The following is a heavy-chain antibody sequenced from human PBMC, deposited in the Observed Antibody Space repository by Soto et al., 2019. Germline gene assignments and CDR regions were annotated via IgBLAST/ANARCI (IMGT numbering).Heavy chain of an antibody. CDR2: IWYDGSNK. CDR3: ARDSDYSYMDV. J-gene: IGHJ6*03. Sequence: QVQLVESGGGVVQPGRSLRLSCAASGFTFSSYGMHWVRQAPGKGLEWVAVIWYDGSNKYYADSVKGRFTISRDNSKNTLYLQMNSLRAEDTAVYYCARDSDYSYMDVWGKGTTVTVSS. CDR1: GFTFSSYG. V-gene: IGHV3-33*01.